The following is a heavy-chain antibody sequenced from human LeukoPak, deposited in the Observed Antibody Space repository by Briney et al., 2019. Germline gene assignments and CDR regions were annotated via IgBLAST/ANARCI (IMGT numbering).Heavy chain of an antibody. V-gene: IGHV1-18*01. Sequence: ASVKVSCKASGYTFTGYGISWVRQAPGQGLEWMGWISAYNGNTNYAQKLQGRVTMTTDTSTSTAYMELRSLRSDDTAVYYCARSIAGNYPRDCWGQGTLVTVSS. CDR2: ISAYNGNT. J-gene: IGHJ4*02. D-gene: IGHD1-14*01. CDR1: GYTFTGYG. CDR3: ARSIAGNYPRDC.